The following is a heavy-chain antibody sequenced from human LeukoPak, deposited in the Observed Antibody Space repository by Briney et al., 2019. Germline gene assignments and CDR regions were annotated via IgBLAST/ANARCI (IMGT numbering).Heavy chain of an antibody. V-gene: IGHV3-48*01. Sequence: GGSLRLSCAASGFTFSSNSVNWARQAPGKGLEWVSFITGSGTIIYYADSVKGRFTISRDNAKNSVYLQMDSLRAEDTAVYYCAELGITMIGGVWGKGTTVTISS. CDR3: AELGITMIGGV. CDR2: ITGSGTII. J-gene: IGHJ6*04. D-gene: IGHD3-10*02. CDR1: GFTFSSNS.